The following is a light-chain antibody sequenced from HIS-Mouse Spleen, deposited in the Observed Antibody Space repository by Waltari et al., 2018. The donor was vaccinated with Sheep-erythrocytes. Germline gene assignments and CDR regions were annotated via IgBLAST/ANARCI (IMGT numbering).Light chain of an antibody. J-gene: IGLJ3*02. V-gene: IGLV3-10*01. CDR3: YSTDSSGNHSNWV. CDR2: EAS. CDR1: ALPKKY. Sequence: SYELAQPPSVSVSPGQTARITCSGDALPKKYAYWYQQKSGQAPVLVIYEASKRPPGIPEGFSGSSSATMATLTISGAQVEDEADYYCYSTDSSGNHSNWVFGGGTKLTVL.